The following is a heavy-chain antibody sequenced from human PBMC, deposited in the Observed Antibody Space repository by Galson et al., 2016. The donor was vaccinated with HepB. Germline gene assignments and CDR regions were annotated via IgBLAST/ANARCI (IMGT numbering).Heavy chain of an antibody. Sequence: SVKVSCKASGGTFSNSAISWVRQAPGQGLEWIGGIIPIFGAANYAQKFQGRVTITADVSTSTAYMELSSLRSEETAVYYCARGGIRDGAYYDILTGYYLQFYYHGMDVWGQGTTVTVSS. D-gene: IGHD3-9*01. J-gene: IGHJ6*02. CDR2: IIPIFGAA. V-gene: IGHV1-69*13. CDR3: ARGGIRDGAYYDILTGYYLQFYYHGMDV. CDR1: GGTFSNSA.